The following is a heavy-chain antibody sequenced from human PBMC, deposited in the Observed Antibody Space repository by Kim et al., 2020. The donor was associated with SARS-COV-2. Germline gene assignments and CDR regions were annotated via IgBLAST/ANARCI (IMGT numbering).Heavy chain of an antibody. V-gene: IGHV4-34*01. CDR2: INHSGST. CDR1: GGSFSGYY. J-gene: IGHJ4*02. D-gene: IGHD3-22*01. CDR3: ARVDPGLDSSGYSIDY. Sequence: SETLSLTCAVYGGSFSGYYWSWIRQPPGKGLEWIGEINHSGSTNYNPSLKSRVTISVDTSKNQFSLKLSSVTAADTAVYYCARVDPGLDSSGYSIDYWGQGTLVTVSS.